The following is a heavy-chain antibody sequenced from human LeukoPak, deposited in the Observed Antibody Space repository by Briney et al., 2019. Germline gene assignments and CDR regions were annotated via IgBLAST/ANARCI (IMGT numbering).Heavy chain of an antibody. J-gene: IGHJ6*03. Sequence: ASVKVSCKASGYTFTSYDINWVRQATGQGLEWMGWMNPNSGNTGYAQKFQGRVTITRNTSISTAYMELSSLRSEDTAVYYRARGVDYDFWSGSGYYMDVWGKGTTVTVSS. V-gene: IGHV1-8*03. CDR1: GYTFTSYD. D-gene: IGHD3-3*01. CDR3: ARGVDYDFWSGSGYYMDV. CDR2: MNPNSGNT.